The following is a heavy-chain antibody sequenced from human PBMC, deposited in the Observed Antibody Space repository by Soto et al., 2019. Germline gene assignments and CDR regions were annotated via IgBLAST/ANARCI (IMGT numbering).Heavy chain of an antibody. CDR2: ISSSSSYT. CDR1: GFTFSDYY. Sequence: QVQLVESGGGLVKPGGSLRLSCAASGFTFSDYYMSWIRQAPGKGLEWVSYISSSSSYTNYADSVKGRFTISRDNAKNSLYLQINSLRAEDTAVYYCASGGSWDDAFDIWGQGTMVTVSS. D-gene: IGHD2-15*01. CDR3: ASGGSWDDAFDI. V-gene: IGHV3-11*06. J-gene: IGHJ3*02.